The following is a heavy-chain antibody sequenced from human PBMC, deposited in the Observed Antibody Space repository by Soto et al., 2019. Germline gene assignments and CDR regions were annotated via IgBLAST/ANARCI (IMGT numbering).Heavy chain of an antibody. CDR1: GFTFSSYA. D-gene: IGHD6-6*01. V-gene: IGHV3-23*01. Sequence: GGSLRLSCAASGFTFSSYAMSWVRQAPGKGLEWVSAISGSGGGTYYADSVKGRFTISRDNSKNTLYLQMNSLRAEDTAVYYCAKDKFIAARPHYYYGMDVRGQGTTVSVSS. CDR2: ISGSGGGT. J-gene: IGHJ6*02. CDR3: AKDKFIAARPHYYYGMDV.